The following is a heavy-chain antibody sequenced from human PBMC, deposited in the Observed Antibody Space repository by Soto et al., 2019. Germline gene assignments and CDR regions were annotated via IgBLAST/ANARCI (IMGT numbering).Heavy chain of an antibody. Sequence: PVGSLRLSCAASGFKFSSYWMTWVRQAPGKGLEWVANVKQDESEKYYVDSVKGRFTISRDNAKNSLYLQMDSLRVEDTAVYFCARAQALPYNSRSVYSKWFDLWGHGTLVTVSS. CDR3: ARAQALPYNSRSVYSKWFDL. D-gene: IGHD3-3*01. CDR2: VKQDESEK. V-gene: IGHV3-7*01. CDR1: GFKFSSYW. J-gene: IGHJ5*02.